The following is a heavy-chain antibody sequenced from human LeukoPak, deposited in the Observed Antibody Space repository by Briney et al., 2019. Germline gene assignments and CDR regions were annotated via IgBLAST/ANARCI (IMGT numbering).Heavy chain of an antibody. J-gene: IGHJ4*02. CDR3: ARARLTYSGYDYIDY. CDR1: GYSISSGYY. V-gene: IGHV4-38-2*02. Sequence: PSETPSLTCTVSGYSISSGYYWGWIRQPPGKGLEWIGSIYHSGSTYYNPSLKSRVTISVDTSKNQFSLKLSSVTAADTAVYYCARARLTYSGYDYIDYWGQGTLVTVSS. D-gene: IGHD5-12*01. CDR2: IYHSGST.